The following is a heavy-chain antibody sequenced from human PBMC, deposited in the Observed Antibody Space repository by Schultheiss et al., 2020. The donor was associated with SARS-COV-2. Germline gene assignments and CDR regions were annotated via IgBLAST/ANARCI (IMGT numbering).Heavy chain of an antibody. CDR3: ARGGSYFDFSLVDYFDY. J-gene: IGHJ4*02. CDR2: VSYDGSNK. Sequence: GGSLRLSCAASGFTFSSFVMHWVRQAPGKGLEWVAVVSYDGSNKYYADSVKGRFTISRDNSKNTLYLQMNSLRAEDTAVYYCARGGSYFDFSLVDYFDYWGQGTLVTVSS. CDR1: GFTFSSFV. V-gene: IGHV3-30*04. D-gene: IGHD1-26*01.